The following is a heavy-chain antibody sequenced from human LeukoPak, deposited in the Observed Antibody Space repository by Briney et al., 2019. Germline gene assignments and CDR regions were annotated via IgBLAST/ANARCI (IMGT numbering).Heavy chain of an antibody. D-gene: IGHD3-22*01. J-gene: IGHJ5*02. CDR1: GGSISSYY. Sequence: SETLSLTCTVSGGSISSYYWSWIRQPAGKGLEWIGRIYTSGSTNYNPSLKSRVTISVDTSKNQFSLKLSSVTAADTAVYYCARHYYDSSGYYSVSWFDPWGQGTLVTVSS. CDR3: ARHYYDSSGYYSVSWFDP. CDR2: IYTSGST. V-gene: IGHV4-4*07.